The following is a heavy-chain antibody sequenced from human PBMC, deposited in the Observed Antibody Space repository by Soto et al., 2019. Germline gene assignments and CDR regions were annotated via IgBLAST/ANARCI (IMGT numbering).Heavy chain of an antibody. CDR2: ISSSSSYI. CDR1: GFTFSSYS. D-gene: IGHD6-13*01. V-gene: IGHV3-21*01. CDR3: ARGRAAAGTRWFDP. Sequence: GGSLRLSCAASGFTFSSYSMNWVRQAPGKGLEWVSSISSSSSYIYYADSVKGRFTISRDNAKNSLYLQMNSLRAEDTAVYYCARGRAAAGTRWFDPWGQGTLVTVSS. J-gene: IGHJ5*02.